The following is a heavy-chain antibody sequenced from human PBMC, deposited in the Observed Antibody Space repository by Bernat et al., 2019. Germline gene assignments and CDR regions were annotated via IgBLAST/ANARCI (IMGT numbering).Heavy chain of an antibody. CDR3: AKALRYYYDSSGYY. CDR2: ISGSGGST. V-gene: IGHV3-23*01. CDR1: GFTFSSCA. D-gene: IGHD3-22*01. J-gene: IGHJ4*02. Sequence: EVQLLESGGGLVQPGGSLRLSCAASGFTFSSCAMSWVRQAPGKGLEWVSAISGSGGSTYYADSVKGRFTISRDNSKNTLYLQMNSLRAEDTAVYYCAKALRYYYDSSGYYWGQGTLVTVSS.